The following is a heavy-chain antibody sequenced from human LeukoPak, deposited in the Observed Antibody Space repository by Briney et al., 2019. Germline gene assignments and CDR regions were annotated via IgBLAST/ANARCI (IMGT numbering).Heavy chain of an antibody. CDR2: IIPIFGTA. Sequence: ASVKVSCKASGGTFSSYAISWVRQAPGQGLEWMGGIIPIFGTANYAQKFQGRVTITADESTGTAYMELSSLRSEDTAVYYCARMWDYYDSSGLGGWGQGTLVTVSS. J-gene: IGHJ4*02. V-gene: IGHV1-69*13. CDR1: GGTFSSYA. D-gene: IGHD3-22*01. CDR3: ARMWDYYDSSGLGG.